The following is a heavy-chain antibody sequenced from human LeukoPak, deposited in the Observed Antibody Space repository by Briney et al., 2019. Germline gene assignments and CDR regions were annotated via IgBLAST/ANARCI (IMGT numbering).Heavy chain of an antibody. CDR3: ARGEGYCSGGSCYRDYYYYYYMDV. D-gene: IGHD2-15*01. Sequence: SETLSLTCTVSGGSISSGSYYWSWIRQPAGKGLEWIGRIYTSGSTNYNPSLKSRVTISVDTSKNQFSLKLSSVTAADTAVYYCARGEGYCSGGSCYRDYYYYYYMDVWGKGTTVTISS. CDR2: IYTSGST. CDR1: GGSISSGSYY. J-gene: IGHJ6*03. V-gene: IGHV4-61*02.